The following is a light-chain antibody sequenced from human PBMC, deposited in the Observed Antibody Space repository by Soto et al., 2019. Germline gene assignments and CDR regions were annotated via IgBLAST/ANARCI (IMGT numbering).Light chain of an antibody. Sequence: DIQMTQSPSTLSASVGDRVTITCRASQSISSWLAWYQQKPEKAPKLLIYKASSLESGVPSRFSGSGSGTEFTLTISSLQPDDFATYYCQQYNSYSPLTFGGGTKVDNK. CDR3: QQYNSYSPLT. V-gene: IGKV1-5*03. CDR1: QSISSW. CDR2: KAS. J-gene: IGKJ4*01.